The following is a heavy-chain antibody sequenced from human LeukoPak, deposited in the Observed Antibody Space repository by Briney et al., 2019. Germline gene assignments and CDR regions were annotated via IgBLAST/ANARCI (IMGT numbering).Heavy chain of an antibody. CDR2: INHSGST. CDR3: ARGVRGPFRPGVFDI. J-gene: IGHJ3*02. CDR1: GGSFSGYY. V-gene: IGHV4-34*01. D-gene: IGHD3-10*01. Sequence: SETLSLTCAVYGGSFSGYYWSWIRQPPGKGLEWIGEINHSGSTNYNPSLKSRVTISVDTSKNQFSLKLSSVTAADTAVYYCARGVRGPFRPGVFDIWGQGTMVTVS.